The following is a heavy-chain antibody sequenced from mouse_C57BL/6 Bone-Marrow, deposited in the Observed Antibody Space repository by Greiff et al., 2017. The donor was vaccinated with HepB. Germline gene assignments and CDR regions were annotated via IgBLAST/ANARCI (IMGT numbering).Heavy chain of an antibody. Sequence: VQLKESGAELVRPGTSVKVSCKASGYAFTNYLIEWVKQRPGQGLEWIGVINPGSGGTNYNEKFKGKATLTADKSSSTAYMQLSSLTSEDSAVYFCAREGATRYAMDYWGQGTSVTVSS. J-gene: IGHJ4*01. CDR2: INPGSGGT. CDR3: AREGATRYAMDY. D-gene: IGHD3-1*01. CDR1: GYAFTNYL. V-gene: IGHV1-54*01.